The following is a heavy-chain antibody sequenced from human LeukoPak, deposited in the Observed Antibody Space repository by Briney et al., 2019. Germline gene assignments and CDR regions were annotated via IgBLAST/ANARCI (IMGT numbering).Heavy chain of an antibody. D-gene: IGHD2-15*01. Sequence: GGSLRLSCAASGFTFSDYYMSWIRQAPGKGLEWVSYISISGSNIYYADSVRGRFTISRDDAKNSLYLQMNSLRAEDTAVYYCAGSGGSSCFLGCGFDYWGQGTLVTVSS. CDR2: ISISGSNI. V-gene: IGHV3-11*04. CDR1: GFTFSDYY. J-gene: IGHJ4*02. CDR3: AGSGGSSCFLGCGFDY.